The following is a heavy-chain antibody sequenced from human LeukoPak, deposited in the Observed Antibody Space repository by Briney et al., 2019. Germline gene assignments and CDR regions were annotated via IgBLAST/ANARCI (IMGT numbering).Heavy chain of an antibody. Sequence: SETLSLTRTVSGGSINSGDYSWSWIRQPPGKGLEWIGNINYSGSTYYNPSLKSRVTISVDMSKNQFSLRLTSVTAADTAVYYCASHTIFGVAPTDYWGQGTLVTVSS. J-gene: IGHJ4*02. D-gene: IGHD3-3*01. CDR2: INYSGST. CDR3: ASHTIFGVAPTDY. CDR1: GGSINSGDYS. V-gene: IGHV4-30-4*01.